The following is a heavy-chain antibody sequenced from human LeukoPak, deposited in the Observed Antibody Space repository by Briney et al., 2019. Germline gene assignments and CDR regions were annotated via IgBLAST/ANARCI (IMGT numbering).Heavy chain of an antibody. Sequence: PSETLSLTCTVSGGSISSYYWSWIRQPPGKGLEWIGYIYYSGSTNYNPSLKSRVTISVDTSKNQFSLKLSSVTAADTAVYYCASLRDGYRGYDLGHYFDYWGQGTLVTVSS. V-gene: IGHV4-59*01. CDR1: GGSISSYY. CDR2: IYYSGST. D-gene: IGHD5-12*01. J-gene: IGHJ4*02. CDR3: ASLRDGYRGYDLGHYFDY.